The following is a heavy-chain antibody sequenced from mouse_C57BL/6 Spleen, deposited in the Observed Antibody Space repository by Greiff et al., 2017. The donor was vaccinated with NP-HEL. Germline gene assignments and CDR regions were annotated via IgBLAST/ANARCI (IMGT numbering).Heavy chain of an antibody. Sequence: VQLQQSGPELVKPGASVKISCKASGYAFSSSWMNWVKQRPGKGLEWIGRIYPGDGDTNYNGKFKGKATLTADKSSSTAYMQLSSLTSEDSAVYFCASGLLYAMDYWGQGTSVTVSS. CDR2: IYPGDGDT. J-gene: IGHJ4*01. CDR3: ASGLLYAMDY. D-gene: IGHD2-10*01. CDR1: GYAFSSSW. V-gene: IGHV1-82*01.